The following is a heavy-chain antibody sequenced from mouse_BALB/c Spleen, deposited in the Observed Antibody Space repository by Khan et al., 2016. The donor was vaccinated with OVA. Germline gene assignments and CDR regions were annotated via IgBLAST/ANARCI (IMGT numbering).Heavy chain of an antibody. CDR2: ISSGGKT. CDR1: GFTFSNYA. V-gene: IGHV5-6-5*01. Sequence: EVELVESGGGLVKPGGSLKLSCAASGFTFSNYAMSWVRQTPEKRLEWVASISSGGKTYYPDSVKGRFTISRDNARNILSLQMSSLRSEDTAMYYCERDDWFAYWGQGTLVTVSA. J-gene: IGHJ3*01. CDR3: ERDDWFAY.